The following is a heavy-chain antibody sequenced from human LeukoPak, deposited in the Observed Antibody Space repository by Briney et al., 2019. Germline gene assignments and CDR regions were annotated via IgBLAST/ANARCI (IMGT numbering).Heavy chain of an antibody. CDR1: GFTFSSYG. CDR2: IRYDGSNK. CDR3: ARDSSGRYVGVGSDY. V-gene: IGHV3-30*02. D-gene: IGHD6-19*01. J-gene: IGHJ4*02. Sequence: GGSLRLSCAASGFTFSSYGMHWVRQAPGKGLEWVAFIRYDGSNKYYADSVKGRFTISRDNSKNTLYLQMSSLRAEDTAVYYCARDSSGRYVGVGSDYWGQGSLVTVSS.